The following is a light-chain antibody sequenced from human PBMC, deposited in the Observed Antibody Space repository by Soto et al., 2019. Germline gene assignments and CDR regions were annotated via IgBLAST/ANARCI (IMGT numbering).Light chain of an antibody. J-gene: IGLJ1*01. V-gene: IGLV2-14*03. CDR3: TSYRRGPLYV. Sequence: QSVLTQPASVSGSPGQSITISCTVISADVATSSFVSWYQHRPGEAPRLILYDVSHRPSGISNRFSGSKAGDTASLTISGLHLEDEADYYCTSYRRGPLYVFGSGTKVTLL. CDR1: SADVATSSF. CDR2: DVS.